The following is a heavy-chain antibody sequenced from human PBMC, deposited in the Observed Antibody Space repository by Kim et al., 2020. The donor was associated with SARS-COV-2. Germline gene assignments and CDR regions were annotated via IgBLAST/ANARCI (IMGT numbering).Heavy chain of an antibody. J-gene: IGHJ4*02. Sequence: SETLSLTCTVSGGSISSSSYYWGWIRQPPGKGLEWIGSIYYSGSTYYNPSLKSRVTISVDTSKNQFSLKLSSVTAADTAVYYCARQAMYYDSSGTGDYWGQGTLVTVSS. V-gene: IGHV4-39*01. CDR1: GGSISSSSYY. D-gene: IGHD3-22*01. CDR3: ARQAMYYDSSGTGDY. CDR2: IYYSGST.